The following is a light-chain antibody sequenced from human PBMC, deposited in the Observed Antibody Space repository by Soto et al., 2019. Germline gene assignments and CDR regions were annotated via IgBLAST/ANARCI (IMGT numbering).Light chain of an antibody. Sequence: QSAPTQPASVSGSPGQSIAISCTGTSSDVGGYNSVSWYQQHPGKAPKLMIYDVTNRPSGVPNRFSGSKSGNTASLTISGLQAEDEADYYCSSYASGGTYVFGTGTKVTAL. CDR1: SSDVGGYNS. CDR3: SSYASGGTYV. V-gene: IGLV2-14*01. J-gene: IGLJ1*01. CDR2: DVT.